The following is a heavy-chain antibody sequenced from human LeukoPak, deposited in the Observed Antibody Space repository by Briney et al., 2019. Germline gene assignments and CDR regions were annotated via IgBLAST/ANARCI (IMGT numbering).Heavy chain of an antibody. CDR1: GASISDHY. V-gene: IGHV4-59*11. Sequence: SETLSLTCTVSGASISDHYWNWIRQPPGKGLEWIGYSRYSESSNYNPSLKGRATISVDTSKNQLSLTVNSVTAADTAVYYCTRGSTLADDYWGQGILVTVSP. D-gene: IGHD5/OR15-5a*01. CDR3: TRGSTLADDY. CDR2: SRYSESS. J-gene: IGHJ4*02.